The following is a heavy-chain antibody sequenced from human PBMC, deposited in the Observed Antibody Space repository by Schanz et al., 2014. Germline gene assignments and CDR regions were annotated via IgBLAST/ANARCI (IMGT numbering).Heavy chain of an antibody. D-gene: IGHD6-13*01. V-gene: IGHV1-18*04. CDR3: AGATYSSSWYGGSEYFQH. CDR1: GYSFNLFG. Sequence: QVQLVQSGSELTRPGASVKVSCKTSGYSFNLFGVSWVRQAPGQGLEWMGWISAYNGNMNYAPKFQGRVTMTTDTSTSTAYMELRSLRSDDTAVYYCAGATYSSSWYGGSEYFQHWGQGTLVTVSS. J-gene: IGHJ1*01. CDR2: ISAYNGNM.